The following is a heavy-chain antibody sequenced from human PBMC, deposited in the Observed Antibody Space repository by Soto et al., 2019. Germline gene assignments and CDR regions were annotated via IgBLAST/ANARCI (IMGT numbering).Heavy chain of an antibody. CDR1: GFTFSSYA. D-gene: IGHD6-13*01. J-gene: IGHJ4*02. CDR3: ANVGRPTSYSSSWYGFDY. CDR2: ISGSGGST. Sequence: PGGSLRLSCAASGFTFSSYAMSWVRQAPGKGLKWVSTISGSGGSTYSADSVKGRFTISRDNSKNTLYLQMNSLRAEDTAVYYCANVGRPTSYSSSWYGFDYWGQGTLVTVSS. V-gene: IGHV3-23*01.